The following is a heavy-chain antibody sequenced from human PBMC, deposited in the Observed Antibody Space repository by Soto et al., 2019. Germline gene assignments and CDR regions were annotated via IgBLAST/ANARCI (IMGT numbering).Heavy chain of an antibody. CDR2: INWNSGSI. Sequence: PGWSLRLSCAAPGFTFDDYAMHWVRQVPGKGLEWVSGINWNSGSIGYGDSVKGRFAISRDNAKNSPHLQMNSLSAEDTAFYYCVKDESINWYSGHFRHWGQGTLVTVSS. CDR1: GFTFDDYA. CDR3: VKDESINWYSGHFRH. D-gene: IGHD6-13*01. J-gene: IGHJ1*01. V-gene: IGHV3-9*01.